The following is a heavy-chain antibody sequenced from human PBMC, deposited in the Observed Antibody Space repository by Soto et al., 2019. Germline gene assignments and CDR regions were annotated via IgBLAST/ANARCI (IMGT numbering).Heavy chain of an antibody. CDR2: IRHNGDT. V-gene: IGHV4-34*01. CDR1: GGSFTDYK. D-gene: IGHD4-17*01. Sequence: QVQLRHWGAGLLKPSETLSLTCVVSGGSFTDYKWTWIRQSPEKGLEWIGEIRHNGDTDSKPSLRSRLTMSLDTSKNQFSLHLSSVTSADTAVYLCAGGPDYGDYDAWGQGTLVTVSS. CDR3: AGGPDYGDYDA. J-gene: IGHJ5*02.